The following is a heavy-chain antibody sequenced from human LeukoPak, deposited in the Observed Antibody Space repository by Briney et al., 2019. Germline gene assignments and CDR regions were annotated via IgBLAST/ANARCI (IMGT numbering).Heavy chain of an antibody. V-gene: IGHV1-18*01. CDR1: GYTFTSYG. CDR3: ARDRRQQWLANYYYYYGMDV. Sequence: ASVKVSCKASGYTFTSYGISWVRQAPGQGLEWMEWISAYNGNTNYAQKLQGRVTMTTDTSTSTAYMELRSLRSDDTAVYYCARDRRQQWLANYYYYYGMDVWGQGTTVTVSS. CDR2: ISAYNGNT. J-gene: IGHJ6*02. D-gene: IGHD6-19*01.